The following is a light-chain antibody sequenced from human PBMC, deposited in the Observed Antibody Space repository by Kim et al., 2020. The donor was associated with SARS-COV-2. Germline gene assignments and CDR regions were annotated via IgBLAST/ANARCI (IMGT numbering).Light chain of an antibody. CDR3: QQTYSTPYT. J-gene: IGKJ2*01. Sequence: DIQMTPSPSSLSASVGDRVTITCRASQSINTYLNWYQQKPGKAPKLLIYSASRLQTGVPSGFSGSGSGTDFTLTIGSLQPEDFATYYCQQTYSTPYTFGQGTKLEI. CDR1: QSINTY. CDR2: SAS. V-gene: IGKV1-39*01.